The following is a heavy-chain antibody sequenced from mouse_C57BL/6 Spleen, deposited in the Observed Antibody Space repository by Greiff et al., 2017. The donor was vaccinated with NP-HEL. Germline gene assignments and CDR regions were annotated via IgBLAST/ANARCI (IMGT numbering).Heavy chain of an antibody. CDR2: ISSGGDYI. CDR3: TRDTDYYGSSHWYFDV. Sequence: EVKLMESGEGLVKPGGSLKLSCAASGFTFSSYAMSWVRQTPEKRLEWVAYISSGGDYIYYADTVKGRFTISRDNARNTLYLQMSSLKSEDTAMYYCTRDTDYYGSSHWYFDVWGTGTTVTVSS. V-gene: IGHV5-9-1*02. J-gene: IGHJ1*03. CDR1: GFTFSSYA. D-gene: IGHD1-1*01.